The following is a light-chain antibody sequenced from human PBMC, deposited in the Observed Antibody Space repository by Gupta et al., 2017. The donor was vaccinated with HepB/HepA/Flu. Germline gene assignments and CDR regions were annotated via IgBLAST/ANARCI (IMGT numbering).Light chain of an antibody. Sequence: DLQLTQSPSFLSASVGDRVTITCRASQGISSYLAWYQQKPGKAPKLLIYAASTLQSGVPSRCSGSGSGTEFTLTISSLQPEDFATDYCQQLNSYTLTFGQGTKVEIK. V-gene: IGKV1-9*01. CDR2: AAS. CDR3: QQLNSYTLT. J-gene: IGKJ1*01. CDR1: QGISSY.